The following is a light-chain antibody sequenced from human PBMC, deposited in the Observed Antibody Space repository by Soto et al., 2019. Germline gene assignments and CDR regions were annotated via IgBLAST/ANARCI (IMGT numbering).Light chain of an antibody. J-gene: IGKJ2*01. V-gene: IGKV3-15*01. Sequence: EIVMTQSPDTLSVSPGERATLSCRASQSVSSNLAWYQQKPGQAPRPLIYGATTRAAGIPARFSGSGSGTEFTLTITSLQSEDFAVYYCHQYTNWPYTFGQGTKLEIK. CDR1: QSVSSN. CDR2: GAT. CDR3: HQYTNWPYT.